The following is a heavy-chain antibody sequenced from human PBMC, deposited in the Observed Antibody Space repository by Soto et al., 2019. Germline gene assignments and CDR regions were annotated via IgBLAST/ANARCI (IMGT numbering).Heavy chain of an antibody. CDR2: INGRSKYK. D-gene: IGHD1-26*01. CDR1: GFALTTYT. Sequence: EVHLVESGGGLVAPGGSLRLSCVASGFALTTYTMNWVRQAPGTGLEWVSSINGRSKYKYYSDSVKGRFTVSRDNAQNSLFLQMSRLGPEATAVYYCVREDGVVGASSAFGSWGQGTLVTVSS. CDR3: VREDGVVGASSAFGS. J-gene: IGHJ4*02. V-gene: IGHV3-21*01.